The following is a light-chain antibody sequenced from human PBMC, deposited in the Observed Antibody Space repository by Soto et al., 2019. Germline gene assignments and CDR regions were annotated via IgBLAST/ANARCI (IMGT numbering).Light chain of an antibody. J-gene: IGKJ3*01. CDR2: GAS. CDR1: QSVSSSY. Sequence: EIVLTQSPGTLSLSPGERATLSCRASQSVSSSYLAWYQQKPGQAPRLLIYGASSRATGIPDRFSGSGSGTDFTLTISRIEPGDFAVYYCQQDGSSLFTFGPGNKVDIK. V-gene: IGKV3-20*01. CDR3: QQDGSSLFT.